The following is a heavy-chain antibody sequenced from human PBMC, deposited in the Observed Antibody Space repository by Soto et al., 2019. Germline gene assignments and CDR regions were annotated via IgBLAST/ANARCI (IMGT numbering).Heavy chain of an antibody. CDR1: GFTFSSYS. J-gene: IGHJ4*02. CDR3: ARDERIVVVVGATKPYYFDY. D-gene: IGHD2-15*01. Sequence: GGSLRLSCAASGFTFSSYSMNWVRQAPGKGLEWVSSIISSSSYIYYADSVKGRFTISRDNAKNSLYLQMNSLRAEDTVVYYCARDERIVVVVGATKPYYFDYWGQGTLVTVSS. CDR2: IISSSSYI. V-gene: IGHV3-21*01.